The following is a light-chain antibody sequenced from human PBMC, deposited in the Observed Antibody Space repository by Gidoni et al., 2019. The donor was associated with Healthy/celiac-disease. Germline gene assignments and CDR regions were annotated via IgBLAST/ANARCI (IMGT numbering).Light chain of an antibody. J-gene: IGKJ1*01. CDR3: QQYNSYWT. Sequence: DIQMTQCPSTLSASVGDRVTITCRDSQSISRWVAWYQQKPGKAPKLLIYDASSLERGVPSRFSGSGSGTYFTLTISSLQPDDFATYYYQQYNSYWTFGQXTKVEIK. CDR2: DAS. CDR1: QSISRW. V-gene: IGKV1-5*01.